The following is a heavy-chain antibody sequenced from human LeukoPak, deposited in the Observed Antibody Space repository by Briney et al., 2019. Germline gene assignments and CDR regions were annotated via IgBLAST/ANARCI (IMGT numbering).Heavy chain of an antibody. CDR3: AKDGIATSDY. J-gene: IGHJ4*02. D-gene: IGHD1-1*01. Sequence: PGRSLRLSCAASGFTFSSYGMHWVRQAPGKGMEWVAVIWYDGSNKYYADSVKGRFTISRDNSKNMLYLQMNSPRAEDTAVYYCAKDGIATSDYWGQGTLVTVSS. CDR1: GFTFSSYG. V-gene: IGHV3-33*06. CDR2: IWYDGSNK.